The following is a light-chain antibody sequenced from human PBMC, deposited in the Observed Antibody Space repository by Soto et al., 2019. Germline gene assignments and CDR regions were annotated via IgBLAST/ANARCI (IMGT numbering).Light chain of an antibody. CDR2: KAS. J-gene: IGKJ1*01. V-gene: IGKV1-5*03. Sequence: DIQMTQSPSTLSGSVGDRVTITCRASQTISSWLAWYQQKPGKAPKLLIYKASTLKSGAPSRFSGSGSGTEVTLTISSLQPDDFATYYCQHYKSYSEAFGQGTKVELK. CDR1: QTISSW. CDR3: QHYKSYSEA.